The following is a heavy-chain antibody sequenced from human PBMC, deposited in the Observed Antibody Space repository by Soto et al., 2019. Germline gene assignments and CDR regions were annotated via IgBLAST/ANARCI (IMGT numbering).Heavy chain of an antibody. J-gene: IGHJ4*02. CDR1: GFTFSSYD. CDR3: AREPYDFWSGRPIGYFDY. V-gene: IGHV3-23*01. CDR2: ISDGGGDT. Sequence: GGSLRLSCAASGFTFSSYDMSWVRQAAGKGLEWVSGISDGGGDTYYADSVKGRFTISRDNSKNTLYLQMNSLRAEDTAVYYCAREPYDFWSGRPIGYFDYWGQGTLVTVSS. D-gene: IGHD3-3*01.